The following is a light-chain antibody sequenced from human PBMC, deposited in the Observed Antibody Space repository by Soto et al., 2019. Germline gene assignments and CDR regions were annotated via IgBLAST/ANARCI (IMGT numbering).Light chain of an antibody. Sequence: PGERATVSCRASQSVRSGSLAWYQQKPGQAPRLLLYGVSSRATGIADRFSGGGSGTDFTLTIRRLEPEDIGVYYCQQYGTSPRTFGQGTKLEIK. CDR2: GVS. CDR1: QSVRSGS. J-gene: IGKJ2*01. CDR3: QQYGTSPRT. V-gene: IGKV3-20*01.